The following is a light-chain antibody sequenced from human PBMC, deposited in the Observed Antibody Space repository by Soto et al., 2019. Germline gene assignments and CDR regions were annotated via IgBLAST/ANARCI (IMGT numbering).Light chain of an antibody. Sequence: DIQMTQSPSSLSASVGDRVTITCRASQGIGIYLGWFQQKPGKPHKRLIYAASTLEGGVPSRFSGSGSSAQFTLTISKVQPEDFATFYGIQTNTYAHSFGQGTKLEIK. CDR3: IQTNTYAHS. V-gene: IGKV1-17*02. CDR1: QGIGIY. J-gene: IGKJ2*03. CDR2: AAS.